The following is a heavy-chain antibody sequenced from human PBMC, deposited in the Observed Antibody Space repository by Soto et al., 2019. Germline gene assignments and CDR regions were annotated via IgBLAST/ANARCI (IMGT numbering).Heavy chain of an antibody. CDR1: GGTFSSYA. V-gene: IGHV1-69*13. Sequence: ASVKVSCKASGGTFSSYAISWVRQAPGQGLEWMGGIIPIFGTANYAQRFQGRVTITADESTSTAYMELSSLRSEDTAVYYCARTTTTVVTLPGAWGQGTMVTVSS. D-gene: IGHD4-17*01. CDR3: ARTTTTVVTLPGA. J-gene: IGHJ3*01. CDR2: IIPIFGTA.